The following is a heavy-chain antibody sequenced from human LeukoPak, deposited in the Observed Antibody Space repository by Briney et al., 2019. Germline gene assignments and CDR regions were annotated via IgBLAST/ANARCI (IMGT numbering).Heavy chain of an antibody. V-gene: IGHV4-39*01. J-gene: IGHJ3*02. CDR1: GGSISSGGYY. D-gene: IGHD3-22*01. CDR2: IYSSGST. Sequence: SETLSLTCTVSGGSISSGGYYWGWIRQPPGKGLEWIGSIYSSGSTYYNPSLKSRVTISVDTSKNQFSLKLSSVTAAETAVYYCATPYCYDSSGYSHDAFDIWGQGTMVTVSS. CDR3: ATPYCYDSSGYSHDAFDI.